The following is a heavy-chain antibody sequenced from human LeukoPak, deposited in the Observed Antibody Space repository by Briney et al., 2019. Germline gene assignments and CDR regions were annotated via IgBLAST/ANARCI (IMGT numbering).Heavy chain of an antibody. V-gene: IGHV3-23*01. CDR3: AKEVERTTVTYYYYYYGMDV. Sequence: PGGSLRLSCAASGFTFSSYAMSWVRQAPGRGRGWVSAISGSVGSTYYADSVKGRLTISRDNSKNTLYLQMNSLRAEDTAVYYCAKEVERTTVTYYYYYYGMDVWGQGTTVTVSS. CDR2: ISGSVGST. D-gene: IGHD4-17*01. CDR1: GFTFSSYA. J-gene: IGHJ6*02.